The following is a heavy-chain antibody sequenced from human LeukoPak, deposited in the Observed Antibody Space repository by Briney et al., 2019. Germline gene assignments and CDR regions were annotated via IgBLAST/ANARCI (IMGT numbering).Heavy chain of an antibody. CDR3: ARASRIAAAGNYWYFDL. V-gene: IGHV3-48*03. CDR1: GFTFSSYE. J-gene: IGHJ2*01. Sequence: GGSLRLSCAASGFTFSSYEMNWVRQAPGKGLEWVSYISSSGSTIYYADSVKGRFTISRDNAKNSLYLQMNSLRAEDTAVYYCARASRIAAAGNYWYFDLWGRGTLVTVSS. D-gene: IGHD6-13*01. CDR2: ISSSGSTI.